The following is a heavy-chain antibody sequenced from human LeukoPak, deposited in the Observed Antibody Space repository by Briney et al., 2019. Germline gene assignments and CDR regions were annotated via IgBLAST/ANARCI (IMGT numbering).Heavy chain of an antibody. CDR3: ARVVYDFWSAYDY. V-gene: IGHV3-23*01. CDR1: GFTFSSYA. CDR2: ISGSGGST. D-gene: IGHD3-3*01. J-gene: IGHJ4*02. Sequence: GGSLRLSCAASGFTFSSYAMSWVRQAPGKGLEWVSAISGSGGSTYYADSVKGRFTISRDNSKNTLYLQMNSLRAEDTAVYYCARVVYDFWSAYDYWGQGTLVTVSS.